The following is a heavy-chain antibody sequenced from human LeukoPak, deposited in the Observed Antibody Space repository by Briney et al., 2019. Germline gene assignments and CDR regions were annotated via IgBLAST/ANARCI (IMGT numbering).Heavy chain of an antibody. V-gene: IGHV3-21*01. Sequence: PGGSLRLSCAASGFTFSRSTMDWVRQAPGKGLEWVSSITGSSDYIYYADSVKGRFTISRDNTKNSLSLQMNSLRAEDTAVYYCARLYCSGGSCYEKHYFDYWGQGALVTVSS. CDR2: ITGSSDYI. J-gene: IGHJ4*02. CDR1: GFTFSRST. CDR3: ARLYCSGGSCYEKHYFDY. D-gene: IGHD2-15*01.